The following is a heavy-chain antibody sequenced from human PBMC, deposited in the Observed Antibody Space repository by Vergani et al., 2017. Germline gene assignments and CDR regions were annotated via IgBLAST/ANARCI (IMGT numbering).Heavy chain of an antibody. CDR2: IRYDGSNK. CDR1: GFNFSSYG. D-gene: IGHD5-12*01. J-gene: IGHJ6*02. Sequence: QVQLVESGGGVVQPGGSLRLSCAASGFNFSSYGMHWVRQAPGKGLEWVAFIRYDGSNKYYADSGKGRFTISRDNSKNTLYLQMNSLRAEDTAVYYCAKANPRNSGYDYLSYYHAMDVWGQGTTVTVSS. CDR3: AKANPRNSGYDYLSYYHAMDV. V-gene: IGHV3-30*02.